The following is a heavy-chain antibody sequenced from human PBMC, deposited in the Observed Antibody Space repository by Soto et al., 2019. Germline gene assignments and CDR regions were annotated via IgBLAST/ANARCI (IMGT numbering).Heavy chain of an antibody. CDR2: INPNSGGT. CDR3: ARGKEIPDYWNFDL. Sequence: QVQLVQSGAEVKEPGASVKVSCKASGYSFTDHYMHWVRQAPGQGLEWMGWINPNSGGTKSAQQFKDRVTMTRDTSVSTAYMEVNRLTFDDTAVYYCARGKEIPDYWNFDLWGRGSLVTVSS. J-gene: IGHJ2*01. V-gene: IGHV1-2*02. CDR1: GYSFTDHY. D-gene: IGHD2-2*01.